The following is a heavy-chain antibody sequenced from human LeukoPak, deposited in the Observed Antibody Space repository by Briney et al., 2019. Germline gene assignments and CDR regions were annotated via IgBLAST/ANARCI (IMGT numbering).Heavy chain of an antibody. Sequence: SETLSLTCTVSGGPIDHINYYWGWIRRAPGKGLEWIGSIYYSGSTYYNPSLKSRVTMLIDTSKNQFSLNLNSVTAADTAVYFCARASGRYFDWLQGPFDYWGQGSLVTVSS. V-gene: IGHV4-39*07. CDR2: IYYSGST. CDR1: GGPIDHINYY. D-gene: IGHD3-9*01. J-gene: IGHJ4*02. CDR3: ARASGRYFDWLQGPFDY.